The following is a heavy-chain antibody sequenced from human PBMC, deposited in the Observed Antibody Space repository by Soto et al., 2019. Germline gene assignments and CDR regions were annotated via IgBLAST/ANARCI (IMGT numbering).Heavy chain of an antibody. CDR1: GFTFSSFA. CDR3: AKRGGYDYVWKSYRPDY. J-gene: IGHJ4*02. D-gene: IGHD3-16*02. V-gene: IGHV3-23*01. CDR2: LSGSGGDT. Sequence: GGSLRLSCVASGFTFSSFAMSRVRQAPGKGLEWVSTLSGSGGDTYYATSVNGRFTISRDKSKNTLYLQMDRLRVEDTAVYYCAKRGGYDYVWKSYRPDYWGQGTLVTVSS.